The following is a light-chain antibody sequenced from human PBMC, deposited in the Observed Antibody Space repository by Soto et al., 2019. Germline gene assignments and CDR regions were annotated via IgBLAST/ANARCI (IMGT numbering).Light chain of an antibody. V-gene: IGKV1-33*01. CDR3: KQYDNYDIT. CDR1: QDINKF. Sequence: EIQMTQSPSSLSASVGDTVTITCQASQDINKFLNWYQQKPGKAPKLLIYDVSNLETGVQSRFSGSGSETHFTLTIKSLQPEDIATYYCKQYDNYDITFGQGTRVEI. CDR2: DVS. J-gene: IGKJ5*01.